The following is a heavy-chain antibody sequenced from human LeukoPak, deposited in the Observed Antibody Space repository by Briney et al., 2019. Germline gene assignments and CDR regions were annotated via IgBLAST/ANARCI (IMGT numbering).Heavy chain of an antibody. CDR3: VKAGYCTRSSCERNWFDP. CDR1: GFTFSSYS. V-gene: IGHV3-64D*06. D-gene: IGHD2-2*01. Sequence: PGGPLRLSCSASGFTFSSYSMHWVRQAPGKGLQYVSAINGNGDYTYYTDAVRDRFTISRDNSKNTLSLQMSSLRPEDTAVYYCVKAGYCTRSSCERNWFDPWGQGTQVTVSS. CDR2: INGNGDYT. J-gene: IGHJ5*02.